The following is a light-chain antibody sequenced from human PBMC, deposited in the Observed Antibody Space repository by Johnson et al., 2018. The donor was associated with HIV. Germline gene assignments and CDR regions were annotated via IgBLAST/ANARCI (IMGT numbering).Light chain of an antibody. Sequence: QAVLTQPPSVSAAPGQKVTISCSGSSSNIGNNYVSWYQQVPGTAPKLLIYDNNRRPSGIPDRFSGSKSGTSATLGITGLQTGDEADYYCGTWDSSLNVYVFGTGTKVTVL. CDR1: SSNIGNNY. CDR3: GTWDSSLNVYV. J-gene: IGLJ1*01. CDR2: DNN. V-gene: IGLV1-51*01.